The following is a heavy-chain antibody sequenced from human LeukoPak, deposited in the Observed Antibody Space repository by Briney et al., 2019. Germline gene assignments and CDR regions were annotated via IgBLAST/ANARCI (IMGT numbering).Heavy chain of an antibody. CDR3: ARGFRDTAMFLDY. Sequence: GGPLRLSCAASGITFSSYEMNWVRKAPGKGLEWVSCISSSGSTMYYADSVKGRFTISRDNAKNSLYLQMNSLRVEDTAVFYCARGFRDTAMFLDYWGQGTLVTVSS. V-gene: IGHV3-48*03. D-gene: IGHD5-18*01. CDR1: GITFSSYE. CDR2: ISSSGSTM. J-gene: IGHJ4*02.